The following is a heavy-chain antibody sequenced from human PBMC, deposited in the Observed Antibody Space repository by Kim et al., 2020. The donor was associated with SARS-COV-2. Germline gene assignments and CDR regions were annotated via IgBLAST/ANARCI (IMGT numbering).Heavy chain of an antibody. CDR1: GFSVSFNY. D-gene: IGHD5-18*01. J-gene: IGHJ2*01. CDR2: VYSDGTI. Sequence: GGSLRLSCAASGFSVSFNYMSWVRQAPGKGLECVSIVYSDGTIHYADSVRGRFTISRDNFKNTVYLQMNSLRADDTALYYCARGWIQRWSDDWYFDLWGRGTLVTVSS. V-gene: IGHV3-53*01. CDR3: ARGWIQRWSDDWYFDL.